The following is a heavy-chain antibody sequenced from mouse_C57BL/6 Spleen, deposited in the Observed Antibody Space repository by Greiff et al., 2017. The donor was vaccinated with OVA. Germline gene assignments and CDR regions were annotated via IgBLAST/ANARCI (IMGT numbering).Heavy chain of an antibody. D-gene: IGHD2-5*01. Sequence: QVQLQQPGTELVKPGASVKLSCKASGYTFTSYWMHWVKQRPGQGLEWIGNLNPSNVGTNYNEKFKSKATLTVDKSSSTAYMQLSSLTSEDSAVYYCASPYSNYWYFDVWGTGTTVTVSS. V-gene: IGHV1-53*01. CDR1: GYTFTSYW. CDR2: LNPSNVGT. J-gene: IGHJ1*03. CDR3: ASPYSNYWYFDV.